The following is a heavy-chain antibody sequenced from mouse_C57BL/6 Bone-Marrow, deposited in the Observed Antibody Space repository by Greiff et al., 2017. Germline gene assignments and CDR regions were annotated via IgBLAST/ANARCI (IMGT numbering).Heavy chain of an antibody. Sequence: EVQVVESGGGLVKPGGSLKLSCAASGFTFSRYTMSWVRQTPEKRLEWVATISGGGGNTYYPDSVKGRFTISRDNAKNTLYLQMSSLRSADTALYYGARRDYGSSYDYAMDYWGQGTTVTVAS. CDR1: GFTFSRYT. CDR2: ISGGGGNT. D-gene: IGHD1-1*01. V-gene: IGHV5-9*01. J-gene: IGHJ4*01. CDR3: ARRDYGSSYDYAMDY.